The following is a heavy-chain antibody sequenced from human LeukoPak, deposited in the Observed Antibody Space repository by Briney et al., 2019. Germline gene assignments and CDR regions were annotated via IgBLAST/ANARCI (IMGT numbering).Heavy chain of an antibody. D-gene: IGHD3-3*01. Sequence: GGSLRLSCSASGFTFSDYWMMWVRQAPGKGLEWVSVIYSGGSTYYADSVKGRFTISRDHSKNTLYLQMNSLKADDTAVYYCARAWSGTQYYFDYWGQGTLVTVSS. J-gene: IGHJ4*02. V-gene: IGHV3-66*01. CDR1: GFTFSDYW. CDR2: IYSGGST. CDR3: ARAWSGTQYYFDY.